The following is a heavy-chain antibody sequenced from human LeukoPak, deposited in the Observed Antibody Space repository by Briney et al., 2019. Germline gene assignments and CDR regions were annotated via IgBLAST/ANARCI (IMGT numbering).Heavy chain of an antibody. Sequence: SETLSLTCAVYGGSFSGYYWSWIRQPPGKGLEWIGEINHSGSTNYNPSLKSRVTISVDTSKNQFSLKLSSVTAADTAVYYCARSNQWAGGPFDYWGQGTLVTVSS. D-gene: IGHD2-8*02. V-gene: IGHV4-34*01. CDR1: GGSFSGYY. CDR2: INHSGST. J-gene: IGHJ4*02. CDR3: ARSNQWAGGPFDY.